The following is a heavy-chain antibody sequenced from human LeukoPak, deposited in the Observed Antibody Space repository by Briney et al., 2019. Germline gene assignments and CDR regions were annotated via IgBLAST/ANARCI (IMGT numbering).Heavy chain of an antibody. CDR2: IKQDGSEK. J-gene: IGHJ5*02. V-gene: IGHV3-7*01. Sequence: HPGGSLRLSCAASGFTFSSYWMSWVRQAPGKGLEWVANIKQDGSEKYYVDSVKGRFTISRDNAKNSLYLQMNSLRAEDTAVYYCARDLRFPYNWFDPWGQGTLVTVSS. CDR1: GFTFSSYW. D-gene: IGHD2-21*01. CDR3: ARDLRFPYNWFDP.